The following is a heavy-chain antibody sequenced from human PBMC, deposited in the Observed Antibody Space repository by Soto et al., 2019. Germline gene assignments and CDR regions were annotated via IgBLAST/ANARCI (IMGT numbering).Heavy chain of an antibody. J-gene: IGHJ6*02. CDR2: TRSKANSYTT. D-gene: IGHD1-26*01. CDR1: GFTFSDHY. Sequence: GGSLRLSCAASGFTFSDHYMDWVRQAPGKGLEWVGRTRSKANSYTTEYAASVKGRFTISRDDSKNSLYLQMNSLKTEDTAVYYCARDRRVVGATGYYYYYGMDVWGQGTTVTVSS. CDR3: ARDRRVVGATGYYYYYGMDV. V-gene: IGHV3-72*01.